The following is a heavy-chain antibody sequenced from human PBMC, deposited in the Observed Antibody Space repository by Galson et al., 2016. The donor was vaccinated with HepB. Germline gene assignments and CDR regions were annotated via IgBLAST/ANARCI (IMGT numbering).Heavy chain of an antibody. Sequence: SLRLSCAASGFTFGNFAMNWVRQTPGKGLEWVAGITTRGFSSYYSDSEKGRFTISRDNFNNNLSQQMNRGRAEDTAVYYCAKVRPPYSSDWYFDLWGRGILVTVSS. V-gene: IGHV3-23*01. CDR1: GFTFGNFA. CDR3: AKVRPPYSSDWYFDL. CDR2: ITTRGFSS. D-gene: IGHD6-25*01. J-gene: IGHJ2*01.